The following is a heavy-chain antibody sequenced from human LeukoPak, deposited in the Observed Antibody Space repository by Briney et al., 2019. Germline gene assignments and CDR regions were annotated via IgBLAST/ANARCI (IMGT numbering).Heavy chain of an antibody. Sequence: GGSLRLSCAASGFTFSSYSMNWVRQAPGKGLEWVSSISSSSSCIYYADSVKGRFTISRDNAKNSLYLQMNSLRAEDTAVYYCARDSSKAPLDYWGQGTLVTVSS. J-gene: IGHJ4*02. V-gene: IGHV3-21*01. D-gene: IGHD6-6*01. CDR1: GFTFSSYS. CDR2: ISSSSSCI. CDR3: ARDSSKAPLDY.